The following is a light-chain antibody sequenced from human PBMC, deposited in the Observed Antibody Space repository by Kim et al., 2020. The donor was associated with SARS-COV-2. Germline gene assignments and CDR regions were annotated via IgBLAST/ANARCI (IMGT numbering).Light chain of an antibody. CDR1: QGDSST. CDR3: QQYNNWFSWT. CDR2: GGC. J-gene: IGKJ1*01. V-gene: IGKV3-15*01. Sequence: RGERATFTCGASQGDSSTLARYQKKPGQAPKLMICGGCTRATGMPARFSGSGSGTDFSLTIGSLQSEDFAVYYCQQYNNWFSWTFGRGTKVDIK.